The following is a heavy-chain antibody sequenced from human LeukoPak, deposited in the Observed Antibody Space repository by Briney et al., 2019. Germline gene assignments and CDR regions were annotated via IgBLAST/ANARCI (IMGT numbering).Heavy chain of an antibody. Sequence: PGKSLRLSCAASGFNLSTYGMHWVRQAPGKGLEWVADIWYDGNNKFYADSVKGRFTISRDNSKNTVHQQMYSLRDEDTAVYYCAAAYGEGWFDPWGQGTQVTVSS. V-gene: IGHV3-33*01. J-gene: IGHJ5*02. CDR2: IWYDGNNK. D-gene: IGHD4-17*01. CDR3: AAAYGEGWFDP. CDR1: GFNLSTYG.